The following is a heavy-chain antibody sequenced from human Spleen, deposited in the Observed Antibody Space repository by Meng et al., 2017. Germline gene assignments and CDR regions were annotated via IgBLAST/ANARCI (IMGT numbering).Heavy chain of an antibody. CDR1: GFTFSNSA. D-gene: IGHD4-17*01. Sequence: GGSLRLSCAVSGFTFSNSAMTWVRRAPGKGLEWVSSISGSGGSTNYADSVKGRFTISRDNSKNTLYLQMNSLRAEDTAVYYCAKARATVTYYYYGMDVWGQGTTVTVSS. J-gene: IGHJ6*02. V-gene: IGHV3-23*01. CDR3: AKARATVTYYYYGMDV. CDR2: ISGSGGST.